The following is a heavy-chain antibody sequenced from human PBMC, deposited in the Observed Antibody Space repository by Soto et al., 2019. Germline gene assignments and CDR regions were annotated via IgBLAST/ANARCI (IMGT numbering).Heavy chain of an antibody. Sequence: SETLSLTCTVSGGSISSGDYYWSWIRQPPGKGLEWIGYIYYSGSTYYNPSLKSRVTISVDTSKNQFSLKLSSVTAADTAVYYCARELRRSRSPYYSYYGMDVWGKGTTVTVPS. V-gene: IGHV4-30-4*01. J-gene: IGHJ6*04. CDR2: IYYSGST. CDR3: ARELRRSRSPYYSYYGMDV. D-gene: IGHD3-16*01. CDR1: GGSISSGDYY.